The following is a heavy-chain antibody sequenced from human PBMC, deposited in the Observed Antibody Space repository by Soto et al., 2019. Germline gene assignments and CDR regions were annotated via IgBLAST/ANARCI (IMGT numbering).Heavy chain of an antibody. D-gene: IGHD6-13*01. V-gene: IGHV4-59*01. CDR1: GGSISSYY. CDR2: IYYSGNT. Sequence: PSETLSLTCTISGGSISSYYWSWIRQPPGKGLEWIGYIYYSGNTNYNPSLKSRVTISVDTSKNQFSLNLNSVTAADTAVYYCARGPWVFSDYWGQGTLVTVSS. J-gene: IGHJ4*02. CDR3: ARGPWVFSDY.